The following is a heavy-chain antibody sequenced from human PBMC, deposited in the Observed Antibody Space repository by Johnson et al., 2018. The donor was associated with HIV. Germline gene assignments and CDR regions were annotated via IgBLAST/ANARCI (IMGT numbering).Heavy chain of an antibody. D-gene: IGHD4-17*01. Sequence: QVQLVESGGGLVKPGGSLRLSCAASGFTFSDYYMGWIRQTPGKGLEWVSYISSSGRTIYYADSVKGRFTISRDNAKNSLYLQMNSLSAEDTAVYYCARDRFGDSDAFDIWGQGTMVTVSS. CDR3: ARDRFGDSDAFDI. CDR1: GFTFSDYY. J-gene: IGHJ3*02. V-gene: IGHV3-11*04. CDR2: ISSSGRTI.